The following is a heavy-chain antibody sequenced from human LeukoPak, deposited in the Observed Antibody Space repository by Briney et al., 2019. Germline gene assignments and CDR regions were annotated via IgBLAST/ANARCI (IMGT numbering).Heavy chain of an antibody. CDR3: AKGGDGHNYPYYYYMDV. CDR2: ISGGGTST. V-gene: IGHV3-23*01. J-gene: IGHJ6*03. Sequence: PGGSLRLSCAASGFTFSSYAMSWVRQAPGKGLEWVSAISGGGTSTYYTDSVKGRFPISGHNSKNTLSLQMNGRRAEDTAGYYCAKGGDGHNYPYYYYMDVWGKGTTVTVSS. CDR1: GFTFSSYA. D-gene: IGHD5-24*01.